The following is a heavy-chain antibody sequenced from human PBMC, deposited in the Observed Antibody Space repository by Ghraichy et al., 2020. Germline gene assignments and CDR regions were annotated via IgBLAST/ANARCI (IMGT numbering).Heavy chain of an antibody. CDR1: GFTFSSYE. CDR2: ISSSGSTI. J-gene: IGHJ6*02. V-gene: IGHV3-48*03. D-gene: IGHD4-17*01. Sequence: GSLRLSCAASGFTFSSYEMNWVRQAPGKGLEWVSYISSSGSTIYYADSVKGRFTISRDNAKNSLYLQMNSLRAEDTAIYYCARTTVTYYHYSGMDVWGQGTTVTVSS. CDR3: ARTTVTYYHYSGMDV.